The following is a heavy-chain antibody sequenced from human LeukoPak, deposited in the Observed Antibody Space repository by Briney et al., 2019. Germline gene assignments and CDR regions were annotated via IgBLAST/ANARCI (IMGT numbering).Heavy chain of an antibody. CDR1: GFTFRSYA. CDR3: AKDRLRTSS. Sequence: GRSLRLSCAASGFTFRSYAMHWVRQAPGKGLVWVALISYDGSIKSYADSVKGRFTISRDNSKNTLYVQMNSLRTDDTAVYYCAKDRLRTSSWGQGTMVTVSS. V-gene: IGHV3-30*04. D-gene: IGHD4-17*01. CDR2: ISYDGSIK. J-gene: IGHJ3*01.